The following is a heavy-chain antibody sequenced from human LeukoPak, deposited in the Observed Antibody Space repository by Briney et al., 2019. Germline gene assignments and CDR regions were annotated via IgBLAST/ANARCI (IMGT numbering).Heavy chain of an antibody. V-gene: IGHV4-39*01. CDR3: ARQTSLGFDI. Sequence: SETLSLTCTVSGGSISSSGYHWAWTRQPPGKGLEWIGNIYYSGGTYYKPSLKSQITISLDTSKNQFSLKLSSVTAADTALYYCARQTSLGFDIWGQGTMVTVSS. CDR1: GGSISSSGYH. CDR2: IYYSGGT. J-gene: IGHJ3*02.